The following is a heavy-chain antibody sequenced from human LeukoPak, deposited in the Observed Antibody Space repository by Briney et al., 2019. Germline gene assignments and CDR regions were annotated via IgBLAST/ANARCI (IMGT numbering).Heavy chain of an antibody. CDR2: IYSGGSP. V-gene: IGHV3-53*01. CDR1: GFTVSSND. Sequence: TGGSLRLSCAASGFTVSSNDMSWVRQAPGKGLEWVSVIYSGGSPYYADSVKGRFTISRDNSKNTLYLQMNSLRAEDTAVYYCARVVDRDYSDYYLDYWGQGTLVTVSS. D-gene: IGHD4-11*01. J-gene: IGHJ4*02. CDR3: ARVVDRDYSDYYLDY.